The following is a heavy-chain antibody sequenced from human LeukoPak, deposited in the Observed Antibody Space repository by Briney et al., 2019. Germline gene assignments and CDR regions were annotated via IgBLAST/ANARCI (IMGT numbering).Heavy chain of an antibody. CDR1: GFTFTGYY. V-gene: IGHV1-2*02. CDR2: INPNSGGT. D-gene: IGHD5-24*01. CDR3: ARDLDGYNYYFDY. J-gene: IGHJ4*02. Sequence: ASVKVSCKASGFTFTGYYMHWVRQAPGQGLEWMGWINPNSGGTNYAQKFQGRVTMTRDTSISTAYMELSRLRSDDTAVYYCARDLDGYNYYFDYWGQGTLVTVSS.